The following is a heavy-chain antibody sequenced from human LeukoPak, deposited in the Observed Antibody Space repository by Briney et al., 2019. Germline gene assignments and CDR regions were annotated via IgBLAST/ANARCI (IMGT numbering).Heavy chain of an antibody. CDR1: GGTFSSYA. D-gene: IGHD5-12*01. Sequence: SVKVSCKASGGTFSSYAISWVRQAPGQGLEWMGGIIPIFGTANYAQKFQGRVTITADESTSTAYMELSSLRSEDTAVYYCASGYSDYDCFDYWGQGTLVTVSS. CDR2: IIPIFGTA. V-gene: IGHV1-69*13. CDR3: ASGYSDYDCFDY. J-gene: IGHJ4*02.